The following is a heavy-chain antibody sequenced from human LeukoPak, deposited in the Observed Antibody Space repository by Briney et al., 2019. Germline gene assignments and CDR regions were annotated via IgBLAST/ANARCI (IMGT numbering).Heavy chain of an antibody. V-gene: IGHV3-23*01. CDR3: AKGAVDFWSGFFDY. CDR2: ISGSGGST. D-gene: IGHD3-3*01. J-gene: IGHJ4*02. CDR1: GFTFSRFR. Sequence: GGSLRLSCAASGFTFSRFRMNWVRQAPGKGLEWVSAISGSGGSTYHADSVKGRFTISRDNSKNTLYLQMNSLRAEDTAVYYCAKGAVDFWSGFFDYWGQGTLVTVSS.